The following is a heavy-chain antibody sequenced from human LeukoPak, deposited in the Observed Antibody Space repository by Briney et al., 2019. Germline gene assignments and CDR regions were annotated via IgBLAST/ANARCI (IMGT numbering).Heavy chain of an antibody. CDR3: ARAIAAAGTDDAFDI. CDR1: GFTFSSYE. D-gene: IGHD6-13*01. V-gene: IGHV3-48*03. J-gene: IGHJ3*02. Sequence: GMSLRLSCAASGFTFSSYEMNWVRQAPGKGLEWVSYISSSGSTIYYADSVKGRFTISRDNAKNSLYLQMNSLRAEDTAVYYCARAIAAAGTDDAFDIWGQGTMVTVSS. CDR2: ISSSGSTI.